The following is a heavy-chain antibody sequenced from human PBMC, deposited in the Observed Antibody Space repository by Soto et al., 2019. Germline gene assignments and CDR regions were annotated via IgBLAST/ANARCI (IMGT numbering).Heavy chain of an antibody. D-gene: IGHD2-8*02. Sequence: LTCTVSGGSLSSGGYYWSWIRQHPGKGLEWIGYIYYSGSTYYNPSLKSRVTISVDTSKNTLYLEMNGLRADDAALYYCTGQVASGYWGQGTLVTVSS. CDR2: IYYSGST. J-gene: IGHJ4*02. CDR1: GGSLSSGGYY. V-gene: IGHV4-31*03. CDR3: TGQVASGY.